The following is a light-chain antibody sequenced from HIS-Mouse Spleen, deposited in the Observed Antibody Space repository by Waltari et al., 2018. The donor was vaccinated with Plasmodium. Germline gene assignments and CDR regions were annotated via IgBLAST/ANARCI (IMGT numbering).Light chain of an antibody. V-gene: IGLV2-23*01. CDR3: CSYAGSSTFVV. CDR2: EGS. Sequence: QSALTQPASVSGSPGQPLTISCTGTSSDLGSYNLVPWYQQHPGKAPQLMIYEGSKRPSGVSTRFSGSKSGNTASLTISGLQAEDEADYYCCSYAGSSTFVVFGGGTKLTVL. CDR1: SSDLGSYNL. J-gene: IGLJ2*01.